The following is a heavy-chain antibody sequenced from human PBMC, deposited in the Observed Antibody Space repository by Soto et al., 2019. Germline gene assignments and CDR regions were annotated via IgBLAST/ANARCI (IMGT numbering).Heavy chain of an antibody. CDR3: AREAGARYSSSSLFY. Sequence: ASVKVSCKASGGTFSSYAISWVRQAPGQGLEWMGGIIPIFGTANYAQKFQGRVTITADESTSTAYMELSSLRSEDTAVYYCAREAGARYSSSSLFYWGQGTLVTVSS. CDR2: IIPIFGTA. CDR1: GGTFSSYA. J-gene: IGHJ4*02. V-gene: IGHV1-69*13. D-gene: IGHD6-6*01.